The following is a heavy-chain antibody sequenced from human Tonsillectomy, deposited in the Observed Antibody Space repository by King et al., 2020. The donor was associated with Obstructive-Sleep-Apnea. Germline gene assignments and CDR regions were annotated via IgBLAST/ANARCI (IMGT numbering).Heavy chain of an antibody. CDR2: ISSSSSYT. CDR1: GFTFSDYY. CDR3: ARDEGWYYDSSGPVDY. J-gene: IGHJ4*02. V-gene: IGHV3-11*06. Sequence: VQLVESGGGLVKPGGSLRLSCAASGFTFSDYYMSWIRQAPGKGLEWVSYISSSSSYTNYADSVKGRFTISRDNAKNSLYLQMNSLRAEDTAVYYCARDEGWYYDSSGPVDYWGKGTLVTVSS. D-gene: IGHD3-22*01.